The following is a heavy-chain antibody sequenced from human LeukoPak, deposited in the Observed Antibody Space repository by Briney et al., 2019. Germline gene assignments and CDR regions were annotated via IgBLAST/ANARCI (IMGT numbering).Heavy chain of an antibody. Sequence: GGSLRLSCAASGFAFSNYWMHWVRQAPGKGLEWVAHIWYDGSNTYYADSVKGRFTISRDDSKNTVYLQMNSLRAEDTALYYCARGFLDFDPWGQGTLVIVSS. CDR1: GFAFSNYW. J-gene: IGHJ5*02. D-gene: IGHD3/OR15-3a*01. CDR3: ARGFLDFDP. CDR2: IWYDGSNT. V-gene: IGHV3-33*08.